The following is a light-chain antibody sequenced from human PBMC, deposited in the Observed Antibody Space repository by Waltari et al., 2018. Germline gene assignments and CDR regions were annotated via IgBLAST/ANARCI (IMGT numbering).Light chain of an antibody. CDR1: QSISSW. J-gene: IGKJ2*01. V-gene: IGKV1-5*03. CDR2: QAS. CDR3: QQYNRYSYT. Sequence: DIQMTQSPSTLSASVGDRVTITCRASQSISSWLAWYQQKPGKAPKLLIYQASSLESGVPSRFGGSGSGTEFTLTISSLQPDDFATYYCQQYNRYSYTFGQGTKLQIE.